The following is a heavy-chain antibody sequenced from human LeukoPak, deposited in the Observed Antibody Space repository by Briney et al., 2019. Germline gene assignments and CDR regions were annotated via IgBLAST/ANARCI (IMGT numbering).Heavy chain of an antibody. V-gene: IGHV4-38-2*02. CDR1: SYSISSGYY. CDR2: IYHSGNT. CDR3: ARVNSRLAYFDY. J-gene: IGHJ4*02. Sequence: SEILSLTCTVSSYSISSGYYWGWIRQPPGKGLEWIGSIYHSGNTYYNPSLKSRLTISLDTSKNQFSLKLRSVTAADTAVYYCARVNSRLAYFDYWGQGTLVTVSS. D-gene: IGHD6-25*01.